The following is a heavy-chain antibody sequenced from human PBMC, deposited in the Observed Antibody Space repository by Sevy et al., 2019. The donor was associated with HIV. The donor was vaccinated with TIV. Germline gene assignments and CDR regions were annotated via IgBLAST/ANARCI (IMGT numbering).Heavy chain of an antibody. Sequence: GGSLRLSCAASGFTFDDYTMHWVRQAPGKGLEWVSLISWDGGSTYYADSVKGRFTISRDNSKNSLYLQMNSLRTKDTALYYCARAPGGSYNYFDYWGQGTLVTVSS. J-gene: IGHJ4*02. CDR3: ARAPGGSYNYFDY. D-gene: IGHD1-26*01. CDR2: ISWDGGST. CDR1: GFTFDDYT. V-gene: IGHV3-43*01.